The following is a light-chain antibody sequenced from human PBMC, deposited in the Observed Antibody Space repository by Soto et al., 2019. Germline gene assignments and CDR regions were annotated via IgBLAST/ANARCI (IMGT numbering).Light chain of an antibody. CDR1: SSNIGAGYA. CDR3: QSYDSSLDGWV. V-gene: IGLV1-40*01. CDR2: GNN. Sequence: QSVLTQPPSVSGAPGQRVTISCTGSSSNIGAGYAVYWYQQLPGTAPKLLIYGNNNRPSGVPDRFSGSKSGTSASLAITGLQAEDEADYYCQSYDSSLDGWVFGGGTQLTVL. J-gene: IGLJ3*02.